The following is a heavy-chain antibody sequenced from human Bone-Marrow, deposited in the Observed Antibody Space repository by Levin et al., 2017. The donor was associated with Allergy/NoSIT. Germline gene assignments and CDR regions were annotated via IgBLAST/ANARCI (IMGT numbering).Heavy chain of an antibody. Sequence: GGSLRLSCAASGFTFSSYAMSWVRQAPGKGLEWVSAISGTGGNTYYADSVKGRFTISRDNSKNTLYLQMNSLRAEDTAVYYCAKDGPGYSYYFDYWGQGTLVTVSS. J-gene: IGHJ4*02. D-gene: IGHD3-10*01. V-gene: IGHV3-23*01. CDR2: ISGTGGNT. CDR3: AKDGPGYSYYFDY. CDR1: GFTFSSYA.